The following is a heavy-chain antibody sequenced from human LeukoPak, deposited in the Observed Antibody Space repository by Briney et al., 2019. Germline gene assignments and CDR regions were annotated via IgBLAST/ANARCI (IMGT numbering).Heavy chain of an antibody. CDR3: ARADSSGWTEHFQH. V-gene: IGHV1-69*13. Sequence: SVKVSCKASGGTFSSYAISWVRQAPGQGLEWMGGIIPIFGTANYAQKFQGRVTITADESTSTDYMELSSLRSEDTAVYYCARADSSGWTEHFQHWGQGTLVTVSS. CDR1: GGTFSSYA. J-gene: IGHJ1*01. CDR2: IIPIFGTA. D-gene: IGHD6-19*01.